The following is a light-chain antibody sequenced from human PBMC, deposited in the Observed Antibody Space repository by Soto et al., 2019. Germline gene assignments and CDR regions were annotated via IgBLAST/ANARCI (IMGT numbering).Light chain of an antibody. J-gene: IGLJ1*01. CDR3: SSYTSSITLLYV. CDR2: EVS. V-gene: IGLV2-14*01. Sequence: QSALTQPASVSGSPGQSITISCTGTSSDVGGYNYVSWYQQHPGKVPKLVIYEVSNRPSGVSNRFSGSKSGNTASLTISGLQAEDEADYYCSSYTSSITLLYVFGTGTKVTV. CDR1: SSDVGGYNY.